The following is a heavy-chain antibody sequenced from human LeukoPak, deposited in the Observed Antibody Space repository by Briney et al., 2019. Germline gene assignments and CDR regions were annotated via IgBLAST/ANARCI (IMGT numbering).Heavy chain of an antibody. Sequence: GGSLRLSCAASGFTFSNAWMSWVRQAPGKGLEWVGRIKSKTDGGTTDYAAPVKGRFTISRDDPKNTLYLQMNSLKTEDTAVYYCTTVGYCSGGSCYSHFDYWGQGALVTVSS. CDR2: IKSKTDGGTT. CDR1: GFTFSNAW. D-gene: IGHD2-15*01. V-gene: IGHV3-15*01. J-gene: IGHJ4*02. CDR3: TTVGYCSGGSCYSHFDY.